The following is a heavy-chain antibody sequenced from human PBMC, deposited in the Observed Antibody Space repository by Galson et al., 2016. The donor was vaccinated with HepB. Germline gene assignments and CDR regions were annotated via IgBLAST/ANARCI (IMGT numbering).Heavy chain of an antibody. J-gene: IGHJ4*02. CDR3: ARGKAYYGSGTLDY. D-gene: IGHD3-10*01. Sequence: SLRLSCAASGFTVITHYMSWVRQAPGKGLEWVSIIYSGASTYYADSVKGRFTISRDDSKNTVYLQMTSLRPEDTAVYYCARGKAYYGSGTLDYWGQGTLVTVSS. CDR1: GFTVITHY. V-gene: IGHV3-53*01. CDR2: IYSGAST.